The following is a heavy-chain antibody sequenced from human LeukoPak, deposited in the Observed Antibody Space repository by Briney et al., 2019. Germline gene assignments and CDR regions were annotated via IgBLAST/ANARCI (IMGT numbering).Heavy chain of an antibody. J-gene: IGHJ3*02. D-gene: IGHD2-8*02. Sequence: SETLSLTCTVSGGSIISHYWSWIRQPPGKGLEWIAYIFYSGSTNYNPSLKSRVTISVDTSKDQFSLKLSSVTAADTAVYYCARHRQVAAVVSRGAFDIWGQGTMVSVSS. CDR3: ARHRQVAAVVSRGAFDI. CDR2: IFYSGST. V-gene: IGHV4-59*08. CDR1: GGSIISHY.